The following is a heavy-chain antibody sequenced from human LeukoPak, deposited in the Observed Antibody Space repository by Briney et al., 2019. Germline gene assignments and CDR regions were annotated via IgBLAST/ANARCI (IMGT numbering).Heavy chain of an antibody. V-gene: IGHV3-23*01. CDR1: GFTFSDHY. Sequence: HTGGSLRLSCAASGFTFSDHYMDWVRQAPGKGLEFISAISGSGGSTYYADSVKGRFTISRDNSRNTLYLQMNSLRAEDTAVYYCAKRGTGSSGPNWFDPWGQGTLVTVSS. CDR3: AKRGTGSSGPNWFDP. J-gene: IGHJ5*02. CDR2: ISGSGGST. D-gene: IGHD6-6*01.